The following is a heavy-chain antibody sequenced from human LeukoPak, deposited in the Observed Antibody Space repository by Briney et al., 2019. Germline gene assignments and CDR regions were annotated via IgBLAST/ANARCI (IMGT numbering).Heavy chain of an antibody. CDR2: IKQDGSEK. J-gene: IGHJ3*02. CDR1: GFTFSSYW. CDR3: ARGRSTWLRLAYCGGDCYRAFDI. D-gene: IGHD2-21*02. V-gene: IGHV3-7*01. Sequence: PGGSLRLSCAASGFTFSSYWMSWVRQAPGKGLEWVANIKQDGSEKYYVDSVKGRFTISRDNAKNSLYLQMNSLRAEDAAVYYCARGRSTWLRLAYCGGDCYRAFDIWGQGTMVTVSS.